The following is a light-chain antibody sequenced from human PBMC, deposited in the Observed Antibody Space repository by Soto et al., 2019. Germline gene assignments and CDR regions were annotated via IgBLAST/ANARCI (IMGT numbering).Light chain of an antibody. CDR3: QKYNSAPPWT. CDR2: AAS. Sequence: DIQMTQSPSSLSASVGDRVTITCRASQGISNYLAWYQQKPGQVPTLLIYAASTLQSGVPSRFSGSGSGTDFTLTISSLQPEDVATYYCQKYNSAPPWTFGQGTKVEIK. CDR1: QGISNY. J-gene: IGKJ1*01. V-gene: IGKV1-27*01.